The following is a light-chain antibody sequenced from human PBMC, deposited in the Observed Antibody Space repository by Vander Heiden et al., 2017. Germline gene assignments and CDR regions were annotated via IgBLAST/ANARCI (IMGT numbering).Light chain of an antibody. V-gene: IGKV3-15*01. CDR3: QQDNNSPPYT. CDR2: GAS. Sequence: EIVMTQSPATLSVSPGERATLSCRASQSVSSNLAWYQQKPGQSPRLLIYGASTRATGIPARFSGSGSGTEFTLTISSLQSEDFAVYYCQQDNNSPPYTFGQGTKMEIK. CDR1: QSVSSN. J-gene: IGKJ2*01.